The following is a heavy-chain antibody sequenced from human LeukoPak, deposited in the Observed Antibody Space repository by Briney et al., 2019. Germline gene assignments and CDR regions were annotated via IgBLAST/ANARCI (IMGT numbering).Heavy chain of an antibody. CDR1: GFTVSSNY. D-gene: IGHD3-22*01. CDR3: AGDKTTSGYYEFDY. Sequence: GGSLRLSCAASGFTVSSNYMSWVRQAPGKGLECVSVIDNGGKTYYGDSVKGRFTISRDNSKNTVYLQMNSLRAEDTAVYYCAGDKTTSGYYEFDYWGQGTLVTVSS. J-gene: IGHJ4*02. V-gene: IGHV3-53*01. CDR2: IDNGGKT.